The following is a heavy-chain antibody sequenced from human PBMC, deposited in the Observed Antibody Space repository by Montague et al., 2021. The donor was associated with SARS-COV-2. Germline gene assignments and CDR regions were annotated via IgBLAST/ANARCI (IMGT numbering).Heavy chain of an antibody. CDR3: AKQTKYGGVEYFDY. CDR1: GFTFSSYA. CDR2: IYGSGATT. J-gene: IGHJ4*02. V-gene: IGHV3-23*03. D-gene: IGHD4-23*01. Sequence: SLRLSWAASGFTFSSYAMSWVRQAPGKGLEWVSVIYGSGATTYYAGSVKGRSTISRDNSKNTLSLQMNSLRAEDTAVYYCAKQTKYGGVEYFDYWGQGTLVTVSS.